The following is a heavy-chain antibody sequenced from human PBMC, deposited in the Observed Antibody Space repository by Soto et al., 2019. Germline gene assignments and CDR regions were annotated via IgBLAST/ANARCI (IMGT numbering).Heavy chain of an antibody. D-gene: IGHD1-7*01. Sequence: PGGSLRLSCATSGFTFNIYWMHWVRQAPGKGLVWISRIKSDVSDTIYADSVKGRFTISRDNARNTLYLQMNSLRAEDTATYYCARIRNYHSDYWGQGTLVTVS. CDR3: ARIRNYHSDY. V-gene: IGHV3-74*01. J-gene: IGHJ4*02. CDR2: IKSDVSDT. CDR1: GFTFNIYW.